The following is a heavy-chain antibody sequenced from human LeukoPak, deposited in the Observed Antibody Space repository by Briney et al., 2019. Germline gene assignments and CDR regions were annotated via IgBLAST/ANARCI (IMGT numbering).Heavy chain of an antibody. D-gene: IGHD6-13*01. CDR1: GGSISSYY. CDR3: ARHGGIAYYYGMDV. Sequence: PSETLSLTCTVPGGSISSYYWSWIRQPPGKGLEWSGYIYYSGTTNYNLYLKSRVTISVDTSKNQFSLKLSSVTAADTDVYYCARHGGIAYYYGMDVWGQGTTVTVSS. J-gene: IGHJ6*02. CDR2: IYYSGTT. V-gene: IGHV4-59*08.